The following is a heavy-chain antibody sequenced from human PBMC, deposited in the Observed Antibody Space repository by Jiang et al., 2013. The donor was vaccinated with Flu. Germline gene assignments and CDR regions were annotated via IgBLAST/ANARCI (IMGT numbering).Heavy chain of an antibody. Sequence: QVQLQESGPGLVKTSETLSLTCTVSGGSMRSYYWSWIRQPQGRDWSGLVISITVGATRYIPSLKSRVTISVDTSKNQFSLKLNSVSDADTAAYYCARGPGGGNSGHFDSWGQGTLVTVSS. CDR2: SITVGAT. CDR1: GGSMRSYY. CDR3: ARGPGGGNSGHFDS. D-gene: IGHD1-1*01. J-gene: IGHJ4*02. V-gene: IGHV4-59*01.